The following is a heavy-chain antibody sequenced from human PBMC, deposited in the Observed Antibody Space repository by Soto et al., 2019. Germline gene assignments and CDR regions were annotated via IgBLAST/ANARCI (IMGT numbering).Heavy chain of an antibody. Sequence: GGSLRLSCAASGFTFSSYWMSWVRQAPGKGLEWVANIKQDGSEKYYVDSVKGRFTISRDNAKNSLYLQMNSLRAEDTAVYYCARVKLMVYAIYYYYGMDVWGQGTTVTVSS. CDR1: GFTFSSYW. J-gene: IGHJ6*02. V-gene: IGHV3-7*01. D-gene: IGHD2-8*01. CDR3: ARVKLMVYAIYYYYGMDV. CDR2: IKQDGSEK.